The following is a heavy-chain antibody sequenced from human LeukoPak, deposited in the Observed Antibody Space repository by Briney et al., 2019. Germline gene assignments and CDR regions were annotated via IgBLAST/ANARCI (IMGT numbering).Heavy chain of an antibody. Sequence: ASVKVSCKASGGTFSSYAISCVRQAPGQGLEWMGGIIPIFGTANYAQKFQGRVTITADESTSTAYMELSSLRSEDTAVYYCATSTVVIRPQYYFDYWGQGTLVTVSS. D-gene: IGHD4-23*01. J-gene: IGHJ4*02. CDR2: IIPIFGTA. CDR3: ATSTVVIRPQYYFDY. CDR1: GGTFSSYA. V-gene: IGHV1-69*13.